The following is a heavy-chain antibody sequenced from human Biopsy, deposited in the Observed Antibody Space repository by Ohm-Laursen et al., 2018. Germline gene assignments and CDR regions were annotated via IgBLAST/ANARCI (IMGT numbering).Heavy chain of an antibody. CDR3: ARDYDTSGYYYVS. CDR2: IFYRGST. Sequence: GTLSLTWTVSGGSISNNNYYWGWIRQPPGKGLEWIGSIFYRGSTHYKPSLKSRVNISVDTSKNQFSLKLNSVTAADTAVYYCARDYDTSGYYYVSWGQGTLVTVSS. D-gene: IGHD3-22*01. J-gene: IGHJ5*02. CDR1: GGSISNNNYY. V-gene: IGHV4-39*01.